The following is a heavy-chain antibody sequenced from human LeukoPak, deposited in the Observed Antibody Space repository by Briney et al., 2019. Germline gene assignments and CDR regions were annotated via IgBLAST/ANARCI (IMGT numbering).Heavy chain of an antibody. CDR3: AKIPDVSDY. D-gene: IGHD5/OR15-5a*01. CDR1: GFTFSSYA. V-gene: IGHV3-23*01. CDR2: IGASGESI. J-gene: IGHJ4*02. Sequence: SGGSLRLSCAVSGFTFSSYAMIWVRQAPGRGLVWVSSIGASGESIYYTDSVKGRFTISRDNSKNTLYLQMSSLRVEDTAVYYCAKIPDVSDYWGQGTLVTVSS.